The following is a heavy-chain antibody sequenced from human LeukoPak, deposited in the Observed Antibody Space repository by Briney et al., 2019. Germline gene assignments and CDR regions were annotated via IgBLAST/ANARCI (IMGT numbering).Heavy chain of an antibody. CDR3: AHGSMYQLDY. Sequence: GGSLRLSCAASGFSFSSHGMSWVRQAPGKGLEWVSGIIGGAGSTYYADSVKGRFTISRDNSKNTLYLQMNSLRAEDTAVYYCAHGSMYQLDYWGQGTLVTVSS. CDR2: IIGGAGST. CDR1: GFSFSSHG. J-gene: IGHJ4*02. D-gene: IGHD2-2*01. V-gene: IGHV3-23*01.